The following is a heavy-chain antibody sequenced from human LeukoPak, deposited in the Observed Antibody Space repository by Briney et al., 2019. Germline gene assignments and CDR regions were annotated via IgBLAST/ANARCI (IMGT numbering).Heavy chain of an antibody. CDR3: ARVDSSSWYRIYYYYGMDV. Sequence: ASVKVSCKASGYTFTSYDINWVRQATGQGLEWMGWMNPNSGNTGYAQKFQGRVTMTRNTSISTAYMELSSLRSEDTAVYYCARVDSSSWYRIYYYYGMDVWGQGTTVTVSS. CDR1: GYTFTSYD. CDR2: MNPNSGNT. V-gene: IGHV1-8*01. J-gene: IGHJ6*02. D-gene: IGHD6-13*01.